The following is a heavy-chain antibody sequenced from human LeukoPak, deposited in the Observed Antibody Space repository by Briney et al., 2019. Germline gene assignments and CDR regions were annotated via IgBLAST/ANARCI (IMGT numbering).Heavy chain of an antibody. CDR3: ARRAGAYSHPYDY. CDR1: GFTVSSNS. J-gene: IGHJ4*02. V-gene: IGHV3-53*01. Sequence: PGGSLRLSCTVSGFTVSSNSMSWVRQAPGKGLEWVSFIYSSVTHYSDSVKGRFTISRDNSRNTLFLQMNSLRAEDTAVYHCARRAGAYSHPYDYWGQGTLVTVSS. CDR2: IYSSVT. D-gene: IGHD4/OR15-4a*01.